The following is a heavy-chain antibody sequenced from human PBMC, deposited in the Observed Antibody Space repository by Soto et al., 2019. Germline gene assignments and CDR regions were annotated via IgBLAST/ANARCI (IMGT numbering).Heavy chain of an antibody. D-gene: IGHD4-17*01. CDR3: AREGYGGNSDY. J-gene: IGHJ4*02. V-gene: IGHV3-74*03. Sequence: GVSLRLSCSASGFTFSSYSMHWVRQAPGKGLGYVSRINSDGSSTTYADSVNGRFTISRDNAKNTLYLQVNSMRVEDTAVYYCAREGYGGNSDYWGQGTLVTVSS. CDR1: GFTFSSYS. CDR2: INSDGSST.